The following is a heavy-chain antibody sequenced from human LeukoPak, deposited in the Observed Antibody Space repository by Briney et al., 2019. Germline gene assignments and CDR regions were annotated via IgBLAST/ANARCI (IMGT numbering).Heavy chain of an antibody. CDR3: ARVAPAAFPAFDY. CDR1: GGSFSGYY. Sequence: SETLSLTCAVYGGSFSGYYWSWIRQPPGKGLEWIGEINHSGSTNYNASLKSRVTISVDTSKNQFSLKLSSVTAADTAVYYCARVAPAAFPAFDYWGQGTLVTVSS. D-gene: IGHD2-2*01. J-gene: IGHJ4*02. CDR2: INHSGST. V-gene: IGHV4-34*01.